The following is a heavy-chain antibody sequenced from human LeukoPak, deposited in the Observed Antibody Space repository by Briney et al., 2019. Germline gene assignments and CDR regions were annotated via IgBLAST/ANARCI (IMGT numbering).Heavy chain of an antibody. V-gene: IGHV3-7*03. Sequence: GGSLRLSCAASGLAFTNSWMSWVRQTPGEGLEWVANIKQDGSEKYYVDSVKGRFTISRDNAKNSLYLQMNSLTAEDTAVYYCARDPGSSWSRWFDPWGQGTLVTVSS. D-gene: IGHD6-13*01. CDR1: GLAFTNSW. CDR3: ARDPGSSWSRWFDP. CDR2: IKQDGSEK. J-gene: IGHJ5*02.